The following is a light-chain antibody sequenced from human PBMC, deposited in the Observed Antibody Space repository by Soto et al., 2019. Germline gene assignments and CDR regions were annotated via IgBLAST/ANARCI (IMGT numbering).Light chain of an antibody. CDR1: SSNIGTNT. V-gene: IGLV1-44*01. J-gene: IGLJ7*01. CDR3: AAWDDSLDGHVV. CDR2: NNN. Sequence: QSVLTQPPSASGTPGQRVTISCSGSSSNIGTNTVSWFQQLPGSAPKLLLYNNNHRPSGVPDRFSASKSGTSASLAISGRQSEDEADYYCAAWDDSLDGHVVFGGGTQLTVL.